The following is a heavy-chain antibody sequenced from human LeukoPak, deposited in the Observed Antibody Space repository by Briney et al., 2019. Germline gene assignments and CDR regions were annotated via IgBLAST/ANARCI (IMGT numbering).Heavy chain of an antibody. CDR3: ARDPPIYYDSSGLDY. D-gene: IGHD3-22*01. CDR1: GFTFSSYE. Sequence: GGFLRLSCAASGFTFSSYEMNWVRQAPGKGLEWVSYISSSGSTIYYADSVKGRFTISRDNAKNSLYLQMNSLRAEDTAVYYCARDPPIYYDSSGLDYWGQGTLVTVSS. CDR2: ISSSGSTI. V-gene: IGHV3-48*03. J-gene: IGHJ4*02.